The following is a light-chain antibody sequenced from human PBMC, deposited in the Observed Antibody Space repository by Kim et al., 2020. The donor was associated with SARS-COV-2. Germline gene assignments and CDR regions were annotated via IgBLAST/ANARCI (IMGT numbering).Light chain of an antibody. V-gene: IGLV3-1*01. CDR1: TLGDKY. Sequence: SYELTQPPSVSVSPGQTASITCSGDTLGDKYACWYQQKPGQSPVLVIYQDSKRPSGIPERFSGSNSGNTATMTISGTQAMDEADYYCQAWDSSNWVFGGGTQLTVL. J-gene: IGLJ3*02. CDR3: QAWDSSNWV. CDR2: QDS.